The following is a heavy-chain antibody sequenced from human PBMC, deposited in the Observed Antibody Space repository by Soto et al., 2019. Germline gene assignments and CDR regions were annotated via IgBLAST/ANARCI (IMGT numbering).Heavy chain of an antibody. CDR2: ISAYNGNT. CDR3: ASCPAGYSSSWYVLDY. J-gene: IGHJ4*02. CDR1: GYTFTSYG. Sequence: ASVKVSCKASGYTFTSYGISWVRQAPGQGLEWMGWISAYNGNTNYAQKLQGRVTMTTDTSTSTAYMELRSLRSEDTAVYYCASCPAGYSSSWYVLDYWGQGTLVTVSS. V-gene: IGHV1-18*01. D-gene: IGHD6-13*01.